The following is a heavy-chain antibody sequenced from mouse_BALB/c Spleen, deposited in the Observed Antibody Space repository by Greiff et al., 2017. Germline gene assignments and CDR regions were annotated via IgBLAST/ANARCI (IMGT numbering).Heavy chain of an antibody. J-gene: IGHJ4*01. Sequence: SGPGILQPSQTLSLTCSFSGFSLSTSGMGVSWIRQPSGKGLEWLAHIYWDDDKRYNPSLKSRLTISKDTSRNQVFLKITSVDTADTATYYCARTDYRYDVAMDYWGQGTSVTVSS. CDR1: GFSLSTSGMG. V-gene: IGHV8-12*01. D-gene: IGHD2-14*01. CDR2: IYWDDDK. CDR3: ARTDYRYDVAMDY.